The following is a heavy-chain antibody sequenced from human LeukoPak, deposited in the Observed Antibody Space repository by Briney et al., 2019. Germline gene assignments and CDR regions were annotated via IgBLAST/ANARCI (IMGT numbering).Heavy chain of an antibody. Sequence: PGGSLRLSCAASGFTFSSYGMHWVRQALGKGLEWVAVIWYDGSNKYYADSVKGRFTTSRDNSKNTLYLQMNSLRAEDTAVYYCARDLGGPTDFDPWGQGTLVTVSS. V-gene: IGHV3-33*01. J-gene: IGHJ5*02. CDR1: GFTFSSYG. CDR3: ARDLGGPTDFDP. D-gene: IGHD3-10*01. CDR2: IWYDGSNK.